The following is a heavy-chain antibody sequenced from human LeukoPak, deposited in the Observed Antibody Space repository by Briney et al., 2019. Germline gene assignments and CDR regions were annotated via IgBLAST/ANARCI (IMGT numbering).Heavy chain of an antibody. CDR1: GDSASSNSAA. V-gene: IGHV6-1*01. Sequence: SQTLSLTCAISGDSASSNSAAWNWVRQSPSRGLEWLGRTYYRSKWFNDYSISVKSRIIVNPDTAKNQSSLQLTSVTPEDTAVYYCARDGGLGLDYFDYWGQGTLVTASS. J-gene: IGHJ4*02. D-gene: IGHD3-16*01. CDR2: TYYRSKWFN. CDR3: ARDGGLGLDYFDY.